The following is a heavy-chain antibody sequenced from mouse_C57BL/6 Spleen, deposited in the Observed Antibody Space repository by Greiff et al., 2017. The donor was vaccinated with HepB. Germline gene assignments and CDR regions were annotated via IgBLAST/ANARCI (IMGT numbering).Heavy chain of an antibody. J-gene: IGHJ2*01. V-gene: IGHV3-6*01. CDR2: ISYDGSN. CDR3: ARGFTTGFDY. CDR1: GYSITSGYY. D-gene: IGHD1-1*01. Sequence: EVQLQESGPGLVKPSQSLSLTCSVTGYSITSGYYWNWIRQFPGNKLEWMGYISYDGSNNYNPSLKNRISITRDTSKNQFFLKLNSVTTEDTATYYCARGFTTGFDYWGQGTTLTVSS.